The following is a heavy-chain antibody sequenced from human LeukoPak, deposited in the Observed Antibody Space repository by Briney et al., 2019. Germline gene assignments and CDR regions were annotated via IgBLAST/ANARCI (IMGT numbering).Heavy chain of an antibody. J-gene: IGHJ3*02. CDR2: FDSEDGET. V-gene: IGHV1-24*01. CDR1: GYTLTELS. CDR3: ATGTPGGSFGNDAFDI. Sequence: ASVKVSCKVSGYTLTELSMHWVRQAPGKGLEWMGGFDSEDGETIYAQKFQGRVTMTEDTSTDTAYMELSSLRSEDTAMYYCATGTPGGSFGNDAFDIWGQGTMVTVSS. D-gene: IGHD1-26*01.